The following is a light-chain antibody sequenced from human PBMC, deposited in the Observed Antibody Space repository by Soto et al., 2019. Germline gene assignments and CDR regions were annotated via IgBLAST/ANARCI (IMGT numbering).Light chain of an antibody. J-gene: IGLJ3*02. Sequence: QSVLTQPPSASGTPGQRVTISRSGSSSNIGSNTVNWYQQLPGTAPKLLIYSNNQRPSGVPDRFSGSKSGTSASLAISGLQSEDEADYYCAAWDDSLNGHWVFGGGTKLTVL. CDR3: AAWDDSLNGHWV. CDR1: SSNIGSNT. CDR2: SNN. V-gene: IGLV1-44*01.